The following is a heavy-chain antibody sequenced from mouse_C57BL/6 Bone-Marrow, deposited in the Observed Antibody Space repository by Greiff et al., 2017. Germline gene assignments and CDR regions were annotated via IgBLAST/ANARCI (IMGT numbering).Heavy chain of an antibody. CDR3: TTGLMGSSTRYFDV. J-gene: IGHJ1*03. D-gene: IGHD1-1*01. CDR2: IDPENGDT. CDR1: GFNIKDDY. V-gene: IGHV14-4*01. Sequence: EVQLQQSGAELVRPGASVKLSCTASGFNIKDDYMHWVQQRPEQGLEWIGWIDPENGDTEYASKFQGKATITADTSSNTAYLQLSSLTSEDTAVYYCTTGLMGSSTRYFDVWGTGTTVTVSS.